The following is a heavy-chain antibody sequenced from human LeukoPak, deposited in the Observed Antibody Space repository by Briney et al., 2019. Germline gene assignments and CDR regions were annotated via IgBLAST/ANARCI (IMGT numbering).Heavy chain of an antibody. CDR1: GGSFSGYY. CDR3: AGSSIAARPRRHFDY. J-gene: IGHJ4*02. Sequence: SETLSLTCAVYGGSFSGYYWSWIRQPPGKGLEWIGEINHSGSTNYNPSLKSRVTISVDTSKNQFSLKLSSVTAADTAVCYCAGSSIAARPRRHFDYWGQGTLVTVSS. CDR2: INHSGST. D-gene: IGHD6-6*01. V-gene: IGHV4-34*01.